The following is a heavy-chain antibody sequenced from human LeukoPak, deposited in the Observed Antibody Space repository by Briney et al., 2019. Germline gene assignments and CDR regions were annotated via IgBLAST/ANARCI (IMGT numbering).Heavy chain of an antibody. CDR3: ARDSGTTVGYFDC. J-gene: IGHJ4*02. CDR2: IYSGGNT. CDR1: GFTVSTNY. V-gene: IGHV3-66*01. Sequence: GGSLRLSGAASGFTVSTNYMSWVRQAPGRGLEWVSIIYSGGNTYYADSVKGRFTISRDNSKNTLYLQMNSLRAEDTAVYYCARDSGTTVGYFDCWGQGTLVTVSS. D-gene: IGHD4-23*01.